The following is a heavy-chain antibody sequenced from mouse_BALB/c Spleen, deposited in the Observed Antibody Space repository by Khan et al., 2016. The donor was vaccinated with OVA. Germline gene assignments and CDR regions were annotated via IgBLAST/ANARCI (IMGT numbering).Heavy chain of an antibody. J-gene: IGHJ1*01. CDR1: GFTFSSFG. V-gene: IGHV5-17*02. CDR2: ISSGSSTI. Sequence: EVELVESGGGLVQPGGSRKLSCAASGFTFSSFGMHWVRQAPKKGLEWVAYISSGSSTIYYVDTVKGRFTISRDNPKSTLFLQMTSLRSEDTAMYDGARWGGNIHWYFDVWGAGTSVTVSS. CDR3: ARWGGNIHWYFDV. D-gene: IGHD2-1*01.